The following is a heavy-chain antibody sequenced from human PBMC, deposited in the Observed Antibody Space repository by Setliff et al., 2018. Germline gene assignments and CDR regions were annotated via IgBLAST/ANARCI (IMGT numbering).Heavy chain of an antibody. CDR3: ARAFDSSGYYGESHTHYFDN. Sequence: GASVKVSCKASGYTFTGYYVHWVRQAPGQGLEWMGWINPNSGGTNYAQKFQGRVTMTRDTSISTTYMELSRLRFDDTAVYYCARAFDSSGYYGESHTHYFDNWGQGTLVTVSS. CDR2: INPNSGGT. V-gene: IGHV1-2*02. J-gene: IGHJ4*02. CDR1: GYTFTGYY. D-gene: IGHD3-22*01.